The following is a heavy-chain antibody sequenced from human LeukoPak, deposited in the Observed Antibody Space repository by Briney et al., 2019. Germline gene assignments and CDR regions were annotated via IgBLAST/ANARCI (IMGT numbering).Heavy chain of an antibody. CDR2: MNPNSGNT. J-gene: IGHJ4*02. CDR1: GYTFTSYG. D-gene: IGHD2-15*01. V-gene: IGHV1-8*02. Sequence: GASVKVSCKASGYTFTSYGINWVRQATGQGLEWMGWMNPNSGNTGYAQKFQGRVTMTRNTSITTAYMELSSLRSEDTAVYYCATDLSGGRVDYWGQGTLVTVSS. CDR3: ATDLSGGRVDY.